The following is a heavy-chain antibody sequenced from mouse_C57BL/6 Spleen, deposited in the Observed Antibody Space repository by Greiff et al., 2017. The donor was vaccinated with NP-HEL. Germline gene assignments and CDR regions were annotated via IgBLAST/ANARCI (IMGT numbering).Heavy chain of an antibody. CDR3: ARGVTTVVATGYFDY. CDR2: IYPRSGNT. D-gene: IGHD1-1*01. V-gene: IGHV1-81*01. J-gene: IGHJ2*01. Sequence: VQLQQSGAELARPGASVKLSCKASGYTFTSYGISWVKQRTGQGLEWIGEIYPRSGNTYYNEKFKGKATLTADKSSSTAYMELRSLTSEDSAVYFCARGVTTVVATGYFDYWGRGTTLTVSS. CDR1: GYTFTSYG.